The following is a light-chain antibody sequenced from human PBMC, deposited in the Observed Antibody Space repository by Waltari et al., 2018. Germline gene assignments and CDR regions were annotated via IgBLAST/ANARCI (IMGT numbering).Light chain of an antibody. CDR1: SPKLGAGYD. J-gene: IGLJ2*01. V-gene: IGLV1-40*01. CDR3: QSYDSTLGGSV. Sequence: QSVLTPPPSVSGAPGPRVTIPCSGSSPKLGAGYDLSWYHQLPGKAPKLLIYGISTRPSGVPDRISGSKSGTSASLAITGLQAEDEADYYCQSYDSTLGGSVFGGGTKLTVL. CDR2: GIS.